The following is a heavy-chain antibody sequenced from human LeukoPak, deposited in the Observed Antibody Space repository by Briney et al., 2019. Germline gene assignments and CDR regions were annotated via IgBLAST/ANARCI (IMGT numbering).Heavy chain of an antibody. CDR3: ARVGGWSNYFGMDA. CDR1: GFTFSGHS. J-gene: IGHJ6*02. Sequence: GGSLRLSCAASGFTFSGHSMTWVRQTPGKGLEWVSVIFGNGVKTYYADCLKGRFTISRDNSKSTLYLQMNSLRADDTAVYYCARVGGWSNYFGMDAWGQGTTVSVSS. CDR2: IFGNGVKT. D-gene: IGHD3-16*01. V-gene: IGHV3-23*01.